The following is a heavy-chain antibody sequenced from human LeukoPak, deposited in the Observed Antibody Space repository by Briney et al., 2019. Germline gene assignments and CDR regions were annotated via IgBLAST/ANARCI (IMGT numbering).Heavy chain of an antibody. CDR3: AENLSVTTQLRNWFAP. Sequence: SETLSLTCAVYGGSFSGYYWTWIRQPPGKGLEWIGEINHSGSTNYNPSLKSRVTISVDTSKNQFSLKLSSVTAADTAVYYWAENLSVTTQLRNWFAPGGQETLVTVPS. D-gene: IGHD4-11*01. CDR2: INHSGST. CDR1: GGSFSGYY. V-gene: IGHV4-34*01. J-gene: IGHJ5*02.